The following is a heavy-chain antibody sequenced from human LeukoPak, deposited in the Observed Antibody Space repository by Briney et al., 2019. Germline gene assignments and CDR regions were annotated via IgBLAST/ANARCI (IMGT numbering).Heavy chain of an antibody. D-gene: IGHD2-2*01. CDR2: INHSGST. J-gene: IGHJ4*02. Sequence: SETLSLNCAVYGGSFSGYYWSWIRQPAGKGLEWIGEINHSGSTNYNPSLKSRVTISVDTSKNQFSLKLSSVTAADTAVYYCARGRISTRPYYFDYWGQGTLVTVSS. CDR3: ARGRISTRPYYFDY. V-gene: IGHV4-34*01. CDR1: GGSFSGYY.